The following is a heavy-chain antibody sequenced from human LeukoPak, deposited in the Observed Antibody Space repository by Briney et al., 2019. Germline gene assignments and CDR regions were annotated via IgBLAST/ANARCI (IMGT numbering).Heavy chain of an antibody. CDR3: ARGTMVRGVSRHYYYYGMDV. V-gene: IGHV4-39*07. J-gene: IGHJ6*02. CDR1: GGSISSSSYY. Sequence: PSETLSLTCTVSGGSISSSSYYWGWIRQPPGKGLEWIGSIYYSGSTYYNPSLKSRVTISVDTSKNQFSLKLSSVTAADTAVYYCARGTMVRGVSRHYYYYGMDVWGQGTTVTVSS. D-gene: IGHD3-10*01. CDR2: IYYSGST.